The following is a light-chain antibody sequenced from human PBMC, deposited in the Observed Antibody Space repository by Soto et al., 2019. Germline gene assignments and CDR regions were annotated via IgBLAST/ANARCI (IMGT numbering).Light chain of an antibody. CDR3: NSRADSAPYG. V-gene: IGLV2-8*01. J-gene: IGLJ1*01. Sequence: QSVLTQPPSASGSPGQSVTISCTGTSSDVGGYDFVSWYQQHPGKAPKLLIYEVSKRPSGVPDRFSGSKSGNTASLTVSGLLAEDEADYYCNSRADSAPYGFGTGTKLTVL. CDR1: SSDVGGYDF. CDR2: EVS.